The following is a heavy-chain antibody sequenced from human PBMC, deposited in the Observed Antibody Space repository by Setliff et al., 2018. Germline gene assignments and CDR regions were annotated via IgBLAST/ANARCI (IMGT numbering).Heavy chain of an antibody. CDR2: INPNSGGT. V-gene: IGHV1-2*04. D-gene: IGHD1-26*01. J-gene: IGHJ6*02. Sequence: ASVKVSCKASGYAFTGYYIHWVRQAPGQGLEWMGRINPNSGGTNYAQKFQGWVTMTRDTSISTAYMELSRLRSDDTAVYYCARDLLYSGSYFGYYYGMDVWGQGTTVTVSS. CDR1: GYAFTGYY. CDR3: ARDLLYSGSYFGYYYGMDV.